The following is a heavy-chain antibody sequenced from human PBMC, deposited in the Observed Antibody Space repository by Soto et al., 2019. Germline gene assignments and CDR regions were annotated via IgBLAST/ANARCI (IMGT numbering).Heavy chain of an antibody. CDR3: AKAGYCSGGSCSLDY. CDR2: ISYDGSNK. V-gene: IGHV3-30*18. Sequence: QVQLVESGGGVVQPGRSLRLSCAAYGFTFSSYGMHWVRQAPGKGLEWVAVISYDGSNKYYADSVKGRFTISRDNSKNTLYLQMNSLRAEDTAVYYCAKAGYCSGGSCSLDYWGQGTLVTVSS. D-gene: IGHD2-15*01. J-gene: IGHJ4*02. CDR1: GFTFSSYG.